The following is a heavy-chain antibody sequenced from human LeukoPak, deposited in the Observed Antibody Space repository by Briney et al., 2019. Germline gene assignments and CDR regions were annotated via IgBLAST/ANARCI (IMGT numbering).Heavy chain of an antibody. D-gene: IGHD3-3*01. V-gene: IGHV4-34*01. J-gene: IGHJ4*02. CDR3: ARHDDFWSGLDY. CDR1: GGSFSGYY. CDR2: INHSGST. Sequence: SETLSLACAAYGGSFSGYYWSWIRQPPGKGLEWIGEINHSGSTNYNPSLKSRVTISVDTSKNQFSLKLSSVTAADTAVYYCARHDDFWSGLDYWGQGTLVTVSS.